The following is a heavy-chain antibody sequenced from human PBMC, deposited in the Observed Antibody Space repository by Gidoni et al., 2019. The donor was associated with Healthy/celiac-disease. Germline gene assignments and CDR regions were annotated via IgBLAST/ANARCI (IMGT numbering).Heavy chain of an antibody. J-gene: IGHJ5*02. D-gene: IGHD2-15*01. CDR2: INHTGST. CDR1: GGSFRAYY. V-gene: IGHV4-34*01. CDR3: AREGKQDCSGGSCYYSCWFDP. Sequence: QVQLQQWGAGLLKPSETLSLTCAVHGGSFRAYYWSWIRQHPGKGLEWIGEINHTGSTNYNPSLKGRGTISVDTSKNQFSLKLGSVTAADTAVYYCAREGKQDCSGGSCYYSCWFDPWGQGTLVTVSS.